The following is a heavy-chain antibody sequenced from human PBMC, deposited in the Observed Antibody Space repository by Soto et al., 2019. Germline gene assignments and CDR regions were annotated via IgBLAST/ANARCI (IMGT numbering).Heavy chain of an antibody. D-gene: IGHD3-9*01. CDR1: GFTFSSYA. CDR3: AKARSVRYFDWSWDY. CDR2: ISGSGGST. Sequence: SGGSLRLSCAASGFTFSSYAMSWVRQAPGKGLEWVSAISGSGGSTYYADSVKGRFTISRDNSKNTLYLQMNSLRAEDTAVYYCAKARSVRYFDWSWDYWGQGTLVTVSS. J-gene: IGHJ4*02. V-gene: IGHV3-23*01.